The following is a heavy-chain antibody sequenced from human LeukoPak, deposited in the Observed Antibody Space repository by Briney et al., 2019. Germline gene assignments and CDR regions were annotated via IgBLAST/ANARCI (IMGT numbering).Heavy chain of an antibody. Sequence: ASVKVSRKASGYTFPSYFMHWVRQAPGQGLEWMGLINPTGGSTTYAQKFQGRVTMTRDTSTSTVYMELSSLRSDDTAVYYCAKTAARRFDYGGKGPRVTVSS. D-gene: IGHD6-6*01. J-gene: IGHJ4*02. CDR2: INPTGGST. V-gene: IGHV1-46*01. CDR1: GYTFPSYF. CDR3: AKTAARRFDY.